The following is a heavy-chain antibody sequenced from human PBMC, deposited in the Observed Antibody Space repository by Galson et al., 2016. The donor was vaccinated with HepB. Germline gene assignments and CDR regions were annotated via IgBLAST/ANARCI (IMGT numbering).Heavy chain of an antibody. J-gene: IGHJ4*02. D-gene: IGHD3-22*01. CDR2: ISDNGSQK. CDR3: ARGYYYDSSAYYKYEGSKDYFEY. V-gene: IGHV3-30*03. CDR1: GLTFRGYG. Sequence: SLRLSCAASGLTFRGYGMHWVHQAPGKGLEWVANISDNGSQKYSADSVKGRFTIYRDNSKNTVSLQMNSLRPEDTGVYYCARGYYYDSSAYYKYEGSKDYFEYWGQGTLVTVSS.